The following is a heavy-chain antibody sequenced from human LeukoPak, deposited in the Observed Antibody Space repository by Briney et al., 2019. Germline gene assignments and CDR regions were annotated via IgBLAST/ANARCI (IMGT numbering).Heavy chain of an antibody. Sequence: SVKVSCKASGGTFSSYAISWVRQAPGQGLEWMGRIIPIFGTANYAQKFQGRVTITTDESTSTAYMELSSLGSEDTAVYYCARPASSGSLDYWGQGTLVTVSS. D-gene: IGHD3-22*01. CDR2: IIPIFGTA. J-gene: IGHJ4*02. V-gene: IGHV1-69*05. CDR3: ARPASSGSLDY. CDR1: GGTFSSYA.